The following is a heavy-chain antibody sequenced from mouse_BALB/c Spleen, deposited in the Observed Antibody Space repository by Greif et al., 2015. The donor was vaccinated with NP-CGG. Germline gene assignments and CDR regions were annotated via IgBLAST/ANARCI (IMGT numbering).Heavy chain of an antibody. V-gene: IGHV1-87*01. CDR2: IYPGDGDT. D-gene: IGHD2-1*01. CDR3: ARFPIYYDYAMDY. CDR1: GYTFTSYW. Sequence: LQESGAELARPGASVKLSCKASGYTFTSYWMQWVKQRPGQGLEWIGAIYPGDGDTRYTQKFKGKATLTADKSSSTAYMQLSSLASEDSAVYYCARFPIYYDYAMDYWGQGTSVTVSS. J-gene: IGHJ4*01.